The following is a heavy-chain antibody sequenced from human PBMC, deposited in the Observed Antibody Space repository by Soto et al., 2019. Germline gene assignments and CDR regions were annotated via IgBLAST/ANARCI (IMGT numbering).Heavy chain of an antibody. CDR2: INHSGST. Sequence: PSETLSLTCAVSGGSISSGGYSWSWIRQPPGRGLEWIGDINHSGSTNYNPSLKSRVTISVDTSKNQFSLKLTSVTAADTAVYYCARDKITGLFDYWGQGTLVTVSS. V-gene: IGHV4-30-2*01. CDR1: GGSISSGGYS. D-gene: IGHD2-8*02. CDR3: ARDKITGLFDY. J-gene: IGHJ4*02.